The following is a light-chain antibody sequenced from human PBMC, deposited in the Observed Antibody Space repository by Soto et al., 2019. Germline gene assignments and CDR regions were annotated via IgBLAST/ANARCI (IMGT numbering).Light chain of an antibody. V-gene: IGLV1-51*01. CDR3: ATWDSSLSAVV. CDR1: SSNIGNNY. CDR2: DNY. Sequence: QSVLTQPPSVSATPGQKVTISSSGSSSNIGNNYVSWYQQFPGAAPKLLIYDNYWRPSGIPDRFSASKSGTSATLGITGLQTGDEADYYCATWDSSLSAVVVGGGTKVTVL. J-gene: IGLJ2*01.